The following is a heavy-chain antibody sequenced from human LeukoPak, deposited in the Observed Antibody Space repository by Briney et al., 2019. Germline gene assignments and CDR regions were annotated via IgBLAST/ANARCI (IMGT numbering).Heavy chain of an antibody. D-gene: IGHD6-19*01. V-gene: IGHV3-43*01. CDR2: ISWDGTIT. J-gene: IGHJ4*02. CDR1: GFMFGDGT. CDR3: AKDVGVLGLAGPIDY. Sequence: GGSLRLSYAASGFMFGDGTMHWVRQAPGKGLEWVSLISWDGTITHYGDSVKGRFTISRDNGKNSLYLQMNSLRTEDTALYYCAKDVGVLGLAGPIDYWGQGTLVTVSS.